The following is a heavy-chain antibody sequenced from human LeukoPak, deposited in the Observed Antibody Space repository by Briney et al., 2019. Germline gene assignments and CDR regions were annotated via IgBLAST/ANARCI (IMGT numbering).Heavy chain of an antibody. V-gene: IGHV4-4*07. Sequence: SETLSLTCTVSGGSISSYYWSLIRQPAGKGLEWIGRIYTSGSTNYNPSLKSRVTMSVDTSKNQFSLKLSSVTAADTAVYYCARTGVSSSWYFDYWGQGTLVTVSS. CDR3: ARTGVSSSWYFDY. CDR2: IYTSGST. J-gene: IGHJ4*02. CDR1: GGSISSYY. D-gene: IGHD6-13*01.